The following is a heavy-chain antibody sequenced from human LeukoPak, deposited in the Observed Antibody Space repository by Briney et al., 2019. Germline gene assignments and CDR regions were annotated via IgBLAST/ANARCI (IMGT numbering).Heavy chain of an antibody. CDR3: ARRSGDRSALDAFDF. V-gene: IGHV3-21*01. Sequence: GGSLRLSCAASGFTFSSYSMNWVRQAPGKGLEWVSSISSSSDYIYYADSVKGRFTISRDNAKSSLYLQMNSLRDEDTAVYYCARRSGDRSALDAFDFWSQGTMVTVSS. CDR1: GFTFSSYS. J-gene: IGHJ3*01. D-gene: IGHD3-22*01. CDR2: ISSSSDYI.